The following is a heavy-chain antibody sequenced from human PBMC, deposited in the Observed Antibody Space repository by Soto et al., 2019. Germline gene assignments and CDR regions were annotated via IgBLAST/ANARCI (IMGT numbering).Heavy chain of an antibody. D-gene: IGHD4-17*01. CDR1: VYAPTSYF. CDR3: ARERSTGTSAYYYYGMGV. V-gene: IGHV1-46*03. CDR2: ISPSGGST. Sequence: AQVKLSRKRSVYAPTSYFMRRLRLAPGQGLEWMGMISPSGGSTSYAQKFQGRVTMTRDTSTSTVYRELSSLRSEDTAVYYCARERSTGTSAYYYYGMGVRGQGITGT. J-gene: IGHJ6*02.